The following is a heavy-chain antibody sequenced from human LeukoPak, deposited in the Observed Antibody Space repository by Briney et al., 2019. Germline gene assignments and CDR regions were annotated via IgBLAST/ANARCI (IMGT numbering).Heavy chain of an antibody. V-gene: IGHV7-4-1*02. CDR2: INTNTGNP. J-gene: IGHJ6*03. D-gene: IGHD6-6*01. CDR3: ARAYSSSSEYYMDV. Sequence: GASVKVSCKASGYTFTGYYMHWVRQAPGQGLEWMGWINTNTGNPTYAQGFTGRFVFSLDTSVSTAYLQISSLKAEDTAVYYCARAYSSSSEYYMDVWGKGTTVTVSS. CDR1: GYTFTGYY.